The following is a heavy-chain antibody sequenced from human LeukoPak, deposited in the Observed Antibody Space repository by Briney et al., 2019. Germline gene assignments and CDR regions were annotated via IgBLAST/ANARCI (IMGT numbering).Heavy chain of an antibody. Sequence: QAGGSLRLSCVASGFTFSGYWMSWVRQAPGKGLEWVAKIQRDGSDKEYVDSVKGRFGISRDNAKNSLFLQMNSLRAEDTAMYFCAKYDSGYSLDYWGQGTLVIVSS. CDR2: IQRDGSDK. CDR3: AKYDSGYSLDY. CDR1: GFTFSGYW. D-gene: IGHD4-23*01. J-gene: IGHJ4*02. V-gene: IGHV3-7*03.